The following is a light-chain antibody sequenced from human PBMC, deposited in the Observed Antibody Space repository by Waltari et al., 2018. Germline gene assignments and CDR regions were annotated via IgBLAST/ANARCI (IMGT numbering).Light chain of an antibody. V-gene: IGLV3-21*01. CDR1: NIGTNS. CDR3: QVWDSSTDHWV. Sequence: SYVLTQPLSVSVAPGQTARITCGGNNIGTNSVHWFQQRPGQAPVLVIYYDSDRPSGITGRISGSKSGNTATLTISRVEAGDEADFYCQVWDSSTDHWVFGGGTKLTVL. J-gene: IGLJ3*02. CDR2: YDS.